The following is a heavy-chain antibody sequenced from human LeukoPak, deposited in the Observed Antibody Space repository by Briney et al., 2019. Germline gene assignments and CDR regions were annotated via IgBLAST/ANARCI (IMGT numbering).Heavy chain of an antibody. CDR3: ARDGDLGYCSGGSCCKDY. D-gene: IGHD2-15*01. V-gene: IGHV4-34*01. CDR2: INHSGST. J-gene: IGHJ4*02. CDR1: GGSTSSYY. Sequence: PSETLSLTCTVSGGSTSSYYWSWIRQPPGKGLEWIGEINHSGSTNYNPSLKSRVTISVDTSKNQFSLKLSSVTAADTAVYYCARDGDLGYCSGGSCCKDYWGQGTLVTVSS.